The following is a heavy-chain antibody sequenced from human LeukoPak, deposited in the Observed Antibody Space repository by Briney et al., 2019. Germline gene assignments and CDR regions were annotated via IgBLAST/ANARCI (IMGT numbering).Heavy chain of an antibody. CDR2: ISASGDNT. V-gene: IGHV3-23*01. CDR3: AKGSGYDTDFDY. Sequence: GGSLRHSCAASGFTFSTYVMSWVRQAPGKGLEWVSGISASGDNTYYVDSVKGRFTISRDNSKNTLHLQMNSLRAEDTAVYYCAKGSGYDTDFDYWGQGTLATVSS. CDR1: GFTFSTYV. J-gene: IGHJ4*02. D-gene: IGHD3-9*01.